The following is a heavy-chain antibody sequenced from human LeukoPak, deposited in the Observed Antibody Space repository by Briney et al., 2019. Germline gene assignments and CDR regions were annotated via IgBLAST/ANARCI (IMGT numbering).Heavy chain of an antibody. V-gene: IGHV3-23*01. CDR2: SGADDGTT. Sequence: GGSLRLSCAASGFTLTNYDMSWVRQAPGKGLEWVSASGADDGTTYADSVKGRFIISRDTSQNTLYLQMNSLRAEDTATYYCAEALNYWYFDLWGRGNLVTVSS. J-gene: IGHJ2*01. CDR1: GFTLTNYD. CDR3: AEALNYWYFDL.